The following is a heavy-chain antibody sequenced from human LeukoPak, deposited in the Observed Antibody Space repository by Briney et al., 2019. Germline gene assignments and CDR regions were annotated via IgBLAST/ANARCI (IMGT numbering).Heavy chain of an antibody. CDR3: ARGRGSCRGGSCYDF. V-gene: IGHV3-53*01. D-gene: IGHD2-15*01. CDR2: MYSGGTT. Sequence: PGGSLRLSCAASGFTVSSNYMNWVRQAPGMGLEWVSVMYSGGTTYYAGSVEGRFTISRDNSKNTLYLQMNSLRAEDTAVYYCARGRGSCRGGSCYDFWGQGTLVTVSS. CDR1: GFTVSSNY. J-gene: IGHJ4*02.